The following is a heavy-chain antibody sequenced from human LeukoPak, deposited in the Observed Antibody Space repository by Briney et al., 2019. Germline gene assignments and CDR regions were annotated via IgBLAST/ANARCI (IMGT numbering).Heavy chain of an antibody. J-gene: IGHJ4*02. CDR1: GGTFSSYA. Sequence: RASVKVSCKASGGTFSSYAISWVRQAPGQGLEWMGGIIPIFGTANYAQKFQGRVTIAADESTSTAYMELSSLRSEDTAVYYCARSEGGHYDSSGYSMAEYSGQGTLVTVSS. D-gene: IGHD3-22*01. CDR2: IIPIFGTA. CDR3: ARSEGGHYDSSGYSMAEY. V-gene: IGHV1-69*13.